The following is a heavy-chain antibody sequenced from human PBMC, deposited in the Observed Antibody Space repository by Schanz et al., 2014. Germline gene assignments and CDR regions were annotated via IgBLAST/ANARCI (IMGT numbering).Heavy chain of an antibody. D-gene: IGHD2-15*01. V-gene: IGHV3-9*01. J-gene: IGHJ6*03. Sequence: VHLVESGGGVVQPGRSLRLSCAASGFTFSSYGMHWVRQAPGKGLEWVSSISWNSGSIDYADSVKGRFTISRDNGETSVYLQINSLRVEDTAVYYCARDAVALVPEYFMDVWGKGTPVTVSS. CDR2: ISWNSGSI. CDR3: ARDAVALVPEYFMDV. CDR1: GFTFSSYG.